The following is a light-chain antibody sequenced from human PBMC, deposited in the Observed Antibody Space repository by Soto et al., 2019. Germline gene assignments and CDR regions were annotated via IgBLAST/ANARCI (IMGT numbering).Light chain of an antibody. CDR1: QGISNY. J-gene: IGKJ1*01. CDR3: QKYNSPPWT. CDR2: AAS. V-gene: IGKV1-27*01. Sequence: DIVVTQSPSSLSASVGDRVTITCRASQGISNYLAWYQQKPGKVPKLLIYAASTLQSGVPSRFSGSGSGTDFTLTISSLQPEDVATYYCQKYNSPPWTFGQGTKVDIK.